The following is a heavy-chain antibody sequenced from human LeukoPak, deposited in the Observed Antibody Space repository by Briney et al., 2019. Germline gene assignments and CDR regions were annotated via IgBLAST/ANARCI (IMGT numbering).Heavy chain of an antibody. D-gene: IGHD5-12*01. CDR1: RFTFSSYS. V-gene: IGHV3-30*03. CDR3: AREAYSAYDVGFED. CDR2: DGNNN. J-gene: IGHJ4*02. Sequence: GGSLRLSCEASRFTFSSYSMNWVRQAPGKGLEWVAVDGNNNYYRDSVKGRFTISRDNSKNTVYLQMNSLRAEDTAMYFCAREAYSAYDVGFEDWGQGTLVTVSS.